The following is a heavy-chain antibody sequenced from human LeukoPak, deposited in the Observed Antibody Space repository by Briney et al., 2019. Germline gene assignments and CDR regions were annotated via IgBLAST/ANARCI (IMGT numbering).Heavy chain of an antibody. V-gene: IGHV3-64D*06. Sequence: GGSLRLSCSAPGFSFSSYAMHWVRQAPGKGLEYVSSISSNGGPTYYADSVRGRFTISRDNSKNTLYLQMSSLRTEDTAVYYCVKDRAVDYWGQGTLVTVSS. CDR3: VKDRAVDY. CDR1: GFSFSSYA. J-gene: IGHJ4*02. D-gene: IGHD3-10*01. CDR2: ISSNGGPT.